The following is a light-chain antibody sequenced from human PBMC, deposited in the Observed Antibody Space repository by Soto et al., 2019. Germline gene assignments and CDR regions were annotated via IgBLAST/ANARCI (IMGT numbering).Light chain of an antibody. V-gene: IGLV2-23*01. CDR3: CLFAGNSIYV. CDR2: EGS. J-gene: IGLJ1*01. CDR1: SSDVGTYSL. Sequence: QSALTQPASVSGSPGQSITISCTGTSSDVGTYSLVSWYQQHPGKAPKLMIYEGSKRPSGVSDRFSGSKSGNTASLTISGLQAEDEADYYCCLFAGNSIYVFGTGTKVTV.